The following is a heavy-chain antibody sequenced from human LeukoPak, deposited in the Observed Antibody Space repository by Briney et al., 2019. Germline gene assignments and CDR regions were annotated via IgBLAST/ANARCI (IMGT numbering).Heavy chain of an antibody. V-gene: IGHV4-59*01. CDR1: GGSISSYY. CDR3: ASQPRYCSGGSCSDAFDI. CDR2: IYYSGST. J-gene: IGHJ3*02. Sequence: SETLSLTCTVSGGSISSYYWSWIRHPPGKGLEWIGDIYYSGSTNYNPSLKSRVTISVDTSKNQFSLKLSSVTAADTAVYYCASQPRYCSGGSCSDAFDIWGQGTMVTVSS. D-gene: IGHD2-15*01.